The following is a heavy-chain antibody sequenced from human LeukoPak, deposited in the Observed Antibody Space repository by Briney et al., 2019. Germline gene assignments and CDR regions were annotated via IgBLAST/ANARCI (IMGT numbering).Heavy chain of an antibody. Sequence: SETLSLTCTVSGGSISSSSYYWSWIQQPPGKGLEWIGYINYSGSTNYNPSLKSRVTISVDTSKNQFSLKLSSVTAADTAVYYCARDAYDILTGLYNWFDPWGQGTLVTVSS. V-gene: IGHV4-61*01. CDR1: GGSISSSSYY. CDR3: ARDAYDILTGLYNWFDP. D-gene: IGHD3-9*01. CDR2: INYSGST. J-gene: IGHJ5*02.